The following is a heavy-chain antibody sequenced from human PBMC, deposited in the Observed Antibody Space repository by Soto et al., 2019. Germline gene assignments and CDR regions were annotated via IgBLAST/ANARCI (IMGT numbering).Heavy chain of an antibody. D-gene: IGHD6-6*01. CDR3: ARGIAARNQILDY. V-gene: IGHV4-31*03. Sequence: PSETLSLTCTVSGGSISSGGYYWSWIRQHPGKGLEWIGYIYYSGSTYYNPSLKSRVTISVDTSKNQFSLKLSSVTAADTAVYYCARGIAARNQILDYWGQGTLVTVSS. J-gene: IGHJ4*02. CDR2: IYYSGST. CDR1: GGSISSGGYY.